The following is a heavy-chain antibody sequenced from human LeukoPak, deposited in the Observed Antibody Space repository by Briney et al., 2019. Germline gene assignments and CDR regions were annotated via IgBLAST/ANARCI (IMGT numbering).Heavy chain of an antibody. CDR3: ARQGSGGRAFDI. CDR1: GGSISSYY. CDR2: IYSSGNT. J-gene: IGHJ3*02. D-gene: IGHD1-26*01. Sequence: SETLSLTCIVSGGSISSYYWSWIRQPQGKGLEWIGYIYSSGNTNSKPSLKSRVTISVDTSKSQFSLKMTSVTAADTAVYYCARQGSGGRAFDIWGQGTMVTVSS. V-gene: IGHV4-59*08.